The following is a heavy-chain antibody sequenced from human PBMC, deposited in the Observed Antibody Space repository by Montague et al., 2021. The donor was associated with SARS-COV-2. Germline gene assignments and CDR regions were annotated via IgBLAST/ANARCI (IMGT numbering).Heavy chain of an antibody. CDR3: ARDLLFSSSGGEDV. Sequence: SLRLSCAASGFTFSSYGMHWVRQDPGKGLEWVAVIWYDGSNKYYADSVKGRFTISRDNSKNTLYLQMNSLRAEDTAVYYCARDLLFSSSGGEDVWGQGTTVTVSS. J-gene: IGHJ6*02. V-gene: IGHV3-33*01. CDR1: GFTFSSYG. CDR2: IWYDGSNK. D-gene: IGHD6-6*01.